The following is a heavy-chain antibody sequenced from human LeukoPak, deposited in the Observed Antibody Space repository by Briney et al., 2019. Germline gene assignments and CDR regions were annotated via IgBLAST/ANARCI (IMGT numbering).Heavy chain of an antibody. Sequence: PSETLSLTCTVSGYSITSGYDWGWIRQPPGTGLEWIGHIYHSGVTYHNPSLKSRVIISVDTSKNQISLMLSSVTAADTAVYYCARDSVFNPMDVWGEGTTVTVSS. D-gene: IGHD3-10*01. CDR2: IYHSGVT. CDR1: GYSITSGYD. V-gene: IGHV4-38-2*02. CDR3: ARDSVFNPMDV. J-gene: IGHJ6*03.